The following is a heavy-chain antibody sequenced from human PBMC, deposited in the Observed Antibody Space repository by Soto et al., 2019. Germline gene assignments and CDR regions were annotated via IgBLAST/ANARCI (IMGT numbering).Heavy chain of an antibody. D-gene: IGHD1-26*01. CDR2: TWYDGSNE. Sequence: QVQLVESGGGAVQPGRSLRLSCAASGFTFSNYGMHWVRQAPGKGLEWVAVTWYDGSNEHYADSVKGRFTISRDNSKNTLYLQMSSLRPEDTAVYYCARSPQVGATIDYFAYWGQGTLVTVSS. CDR3: ARSPQVGATIDYFAY. J-gene: IGHJ4*02. V-gene: IGHV3-33*01. CDR1: GFTFSNYG.